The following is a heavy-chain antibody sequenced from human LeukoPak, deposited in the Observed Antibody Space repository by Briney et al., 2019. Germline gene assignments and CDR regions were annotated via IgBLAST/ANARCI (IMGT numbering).Heavy chain of an antibody. V-gene: IGHV4-34*01. D-gene: IGHD3-22*01. CDR3: ARGRIAKIVVVHSFSYGMDV. J-gene: IGHJ6*02. Sequence: SYALSLPCIDYGGSFTDYLWTWFRQSPGKGLDGIGEINDYNHDTNYNQSRNSRVSISLGKSKHQFSLELRSVTAADTAVYYCARGRIAKIVVVHSFSYGMDVWGQGTTVTVSS. CDR2: INDYNHDT. CDR1: GGSFTDYL.